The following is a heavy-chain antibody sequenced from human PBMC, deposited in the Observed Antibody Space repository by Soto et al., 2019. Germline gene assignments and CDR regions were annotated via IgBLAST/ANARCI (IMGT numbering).Heavy chain of an antibody. V-gene: IGHV3-53*01. CDR1: GFSVRSNY. CDR3: AGSGSYFLDY. J-gene: IGHJ4*02. D-gene: IGHD1-26*01. Sequence: PGGSLRLSCAASGFSVRSNYMNWVRQAPGKGLEWVSVIYSGGSTYYADSVKGRFTISRDTSKNTVYLQMNSLTAEDTAVYYCAGSGSYFLDYWGQGTLVTVSS. CDR2: IYSGGST.